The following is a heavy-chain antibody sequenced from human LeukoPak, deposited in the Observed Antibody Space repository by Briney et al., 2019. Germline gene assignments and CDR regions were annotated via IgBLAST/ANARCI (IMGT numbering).Heavy chain of an antibody. CDR1: GGSISSYY. J-gene: IGHJ5*02. V-gene: IGHV4-59*01. CDR2: ISNSGST. CDR3: ARVDIVVVVAATMGSNWFDP. Sequence: SETLSLTCTVSGGSISSYYWSWIRQPPGKGLELIGYISNSGSTNYNPSLKSRVTMSVDTSKDQFSLKLTSVTVADTAVYYCARVDIVVVVAATMGSNWFDPWGQGTLVTVSS. D-gene: IGHD2-15*01.